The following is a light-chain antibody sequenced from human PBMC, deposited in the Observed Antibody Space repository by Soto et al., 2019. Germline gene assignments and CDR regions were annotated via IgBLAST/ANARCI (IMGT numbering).Light chain of an antibody. CDR2: NAA. CDR3: QQYCTPPWT. J-gene: IGKJ1*01. Sequence: EIVLTQSPGTLSLSPGERATLSCRASRSVSSSFLAWYQQKSGQAPRLLIYNAASRATGIPDRFSASGSGINFPITIGWLEPEDFVVDFCQQYCTPPWTFGQATKVEIK. CDR1: RSVSSSF. V-gene: IGKV3-20*01.